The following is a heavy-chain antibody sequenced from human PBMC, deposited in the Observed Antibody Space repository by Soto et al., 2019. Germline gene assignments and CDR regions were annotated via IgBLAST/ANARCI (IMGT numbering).Heavy chain of an antibody. CDR2: IYNEFT. D-gene: IGHD2-15*01. V-gene: IGHV3-66*01. CDR1: GFTVTEIY. J-gene: IGHJ3*02. CDR3: VREPRYCSGGSCSIMGDAFDI. Sequence: EVQLVESGGGLVQPGGSLRLSCVASGFTVTEIYMNWVRQAPGKGLEWVSVIYNEFTDYADSVRGRFSISPDSSKNALYLQTNSLRAEDSAVYYCVREPRYCSGGSCSIMGDAFDIWGQGTMVTVSS.